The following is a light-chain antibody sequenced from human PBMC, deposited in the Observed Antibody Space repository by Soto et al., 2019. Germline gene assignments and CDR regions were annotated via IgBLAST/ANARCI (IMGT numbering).Light chain of an antibody. CDR2: AAS. CDR3: QQLNSYPKT. V-gene: IGKV1-39*01. Sequence: DSQMIQSRSSLSASVGDRFTITCPAIQSISSYLNWYQQKPGKAPKLLIYAASSLQSGVPSRCSGSGSGTDFTLTISSLQPEDFETYYCQQLNSYPKTFGQGTRLEIK. CDR1: QSISSY. J-gene: IGKJ5*01.